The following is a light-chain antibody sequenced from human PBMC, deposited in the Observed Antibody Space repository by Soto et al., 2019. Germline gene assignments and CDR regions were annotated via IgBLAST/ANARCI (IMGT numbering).Light chain of an antibody. J-gene: IGKJ5*01. Sequence: IQLTQSPSSLSASVGDRVTITCRASQGIRSALGWYQQKPGKVPKLLIYAASTLQSGVPSRFSGSGSGTDFTLTISSLQPEDFATYYCQQSYSSPITFGQGTRLEIK. CDR2: AAS. CDR1: QGIRSA. CDR3: QQSYSSPIT. V-gene: IGKV1-39*01.